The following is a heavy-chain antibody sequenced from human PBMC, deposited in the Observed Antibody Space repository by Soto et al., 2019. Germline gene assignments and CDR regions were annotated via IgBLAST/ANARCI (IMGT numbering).Heavy chain of an antibody. CDR1: GFTFSNYW. Sequence: EVLLVESGGGLVQPGGSLRLSCAASGFTFSNYWMHWVRQAPGKGLVWVSRINFEGTTTHHADSVKGRFTISRDNAKKTLSLQVNSLGAVEKAVYRCATCCGGNYHLYYWGQGALVT. CDR3: ATCCGGNYHLYY. D-gene: IGHD2-21*01. V-gene: IGHV3-74*01. J-gene: IGHJ4*02. CDR2: INFEGTTT.